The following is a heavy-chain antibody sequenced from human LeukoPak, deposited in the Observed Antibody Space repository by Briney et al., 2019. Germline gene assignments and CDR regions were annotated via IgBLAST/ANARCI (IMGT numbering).Heavy chain of an antibody. CDR2: INPNSGGT. CDR3: ARGGYGVRYFDWLLTHGMDV. V-gene: IGHV1-2*02. Sequence: ASVKVSCKASGYTFTGYYMHWVRQAPGQGLEWMGWINPNSGGTNYAQKFQGRVTMTGDTSISTAYMELSRLRSDDTAVYYCARGGYGVRYFDWLLTHGMDVWGQGTTVTVSS. J-gene: IGHJ6*02. D-gene: IGHD3-9*01. CDR1: GYTFTGYY.